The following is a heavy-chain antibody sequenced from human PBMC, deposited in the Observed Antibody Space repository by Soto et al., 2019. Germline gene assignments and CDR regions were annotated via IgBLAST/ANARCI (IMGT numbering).Heavy chain of an antibody. CDR1: GFTFSKHW. J-gene: IGHJ4*02. CDR3: AHEERYVASFAY. CDR2: INSEASDT. D-gene: IGHD1-1*01. Sequence: VQLVESGGGLVQPGGSLRLSCAASGFTFSKHWMYWVRQAPGKGLVWVARINSEASDTASADSVKGRFTISRDNAKDTLYLQMNSRRIEDTAVYYCAHEERYVASFAYWGQGTPVTVSS. V-gene: IGHV3-74*01.